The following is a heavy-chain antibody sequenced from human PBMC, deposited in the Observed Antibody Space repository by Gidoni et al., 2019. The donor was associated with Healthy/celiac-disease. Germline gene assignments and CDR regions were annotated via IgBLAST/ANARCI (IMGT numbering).Heavy chain of an antibody. V-gene: IGHV4-59*01. CDR2: IYYSGST. CDR1: GCSISSYY. D-gene: IGHD3-9*01. Sequence: QVQLQESGPGLVKPSETLSLTCTVSGCSISSYYWSWIRQPPGKGLEWIGYIYYSGSTNYNPSLKSRVTISVDTSKNQFSLKLSSVTAADTAVYYCARGGYFDWLLGFDYWGQGTLVTVSS. J-gene: IGHJ4*02. CDR3: ARGGYFDWLLGFDY.